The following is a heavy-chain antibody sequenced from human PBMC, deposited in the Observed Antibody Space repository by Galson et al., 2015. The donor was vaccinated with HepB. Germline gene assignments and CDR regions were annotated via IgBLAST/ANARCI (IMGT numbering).Heavy chain of an antibody. J-gene: IGHJ4*02. CDR2: IYPGDSDT. CDR1: GYSFTSYW. CDR3: ARGNIEYSSSSRTFDY. Sequence: QSGAEVKKPGESLKISCKGSGYSFTSYWIGWVRQMPGRGLEWMGIIYPGDSDTRYSPSFQGQVTISADKSISTAYLQWSSLKASDTAMYYCARGNIEYSSSSRTFDYWGQGTLVTVSS. V-gene: IGHV5-51*03. D-gene: IGHD6-6*01.